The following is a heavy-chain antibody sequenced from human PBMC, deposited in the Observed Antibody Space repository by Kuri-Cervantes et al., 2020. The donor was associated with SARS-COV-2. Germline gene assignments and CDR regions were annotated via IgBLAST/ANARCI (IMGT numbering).Heavy chain of an antibody. CDR1: GYTFTSYA. CDR2: INAGNGNT. J-gene: IGHJ4*02. D-gene: IGHD6-13*01. Sequence: ASVKVSCKASGYTFTSYAMHWVRQAPGQRLEWMGWINAGNGNTKYSQKFQGRVTMTTDTSTSTAYMELRSLRSDDTAVYYCARDRIAAAGFSCQEYWGQGTLVTVSS. V-gene: IGHV1-3*01. CDR3: ARDRIAAAGFSCQEY.